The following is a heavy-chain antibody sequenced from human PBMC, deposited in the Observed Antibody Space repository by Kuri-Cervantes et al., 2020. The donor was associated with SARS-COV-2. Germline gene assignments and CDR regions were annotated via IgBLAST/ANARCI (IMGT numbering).Heavy chain of an antibody. V-gene: IGHV1-8*02. CDR1: GGTFSSCA. CDR3: ARDSGDWNPDGLDI. Sequence: ASVKVSCKASGGTFSSCAISWVRQAAGQGLEWMGWLNPDTGNTGNAKEFQGRVTMTTDTSINTAYMEVSSLSFEDTAIYYCARDSGDWNPDGLDIWGQGTMVTVSS. CDR2: LNPDTGNT. D-gene: IGHD1-1*01. J-gene: IGHJ3*02.